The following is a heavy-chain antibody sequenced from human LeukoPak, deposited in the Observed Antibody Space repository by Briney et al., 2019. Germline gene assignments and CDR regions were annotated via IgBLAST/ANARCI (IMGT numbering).Heavy chain of an antibody. CDR1: GGTFSSYA. CDR3: ATGGINHFDSSGYYNF. V-gene: IGHV1-69*13. D-gene: IGHD3-22*01. J-gene: IGHJ4*02. Sequence: SVKVSCKASGGTFSSYAISWVRQAPGQGLEWMGGIIPIFGTANYAQKFQGRVTITADESTSTAYMELSSLRSEDAAMYYCATGGINHFDSSGYYNFWGQGTLVTVSS. CDR2: IIPIFGTA.